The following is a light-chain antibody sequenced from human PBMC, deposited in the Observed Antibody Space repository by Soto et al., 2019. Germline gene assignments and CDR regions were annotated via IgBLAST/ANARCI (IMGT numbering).Light chain of an antibody. CDR1: SADVGTSNF. CDR2: DVA. CDR3: TSYRRGPLYV. J-gene: IGLJ1*01. Sequence: SVLTQPASVSGSPGQSITISCTGISADVGTSNFVSWYQRHPGKAPRLILYDVANRPSGVSNRFSGSKSGDTASLTISGLQVDDEADYYCTSYRRGPLYVFGTGTKVTVL. V-gene: IGLV2-14*03.